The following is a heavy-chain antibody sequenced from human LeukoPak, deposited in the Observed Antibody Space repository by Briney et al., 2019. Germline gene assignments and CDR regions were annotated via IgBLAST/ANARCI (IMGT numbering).Heavy chain of an antibody. CDR1: GLTFSTFG. D-gene: IGHD3-10*01. Sequence: GGSLRLSCAASGLTFSTFGMSWIRQSPGMGLEWVSAISGSASGHIPNYADSVKGRFTISRDNYKNTLYLQMNSLRVEDTAVYYCANHRSAFEFWGQGTLVTVSS. CDR3: ANHRSAFEF. CDR2: ISGSASGH. J-gene: IGHJ4*02. V-gene: IGHV3-23*01.